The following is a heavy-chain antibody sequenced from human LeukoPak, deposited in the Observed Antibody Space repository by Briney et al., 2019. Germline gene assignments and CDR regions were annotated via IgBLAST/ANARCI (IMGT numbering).Heavy chain of an antibody. D-gene: IGHD3-10*01. CDR1: GFTFSSYA. V-gene: IGHV3-30*04. J-gene: IGHJ4*02. Sequence: GRSLRLSCAASGFTFSSYAMHWIRQAPGKGLEWVAVISYDGSNKYYADSVKGRFTISRDNSKNTLYLQMNSLRAEDTAVYYCARGGYYYGSGSYGFDYWGQGTLVTVSS. CDR2: ISYDGSNK. CDR3: ARGGYYYGSGSYGFDY.